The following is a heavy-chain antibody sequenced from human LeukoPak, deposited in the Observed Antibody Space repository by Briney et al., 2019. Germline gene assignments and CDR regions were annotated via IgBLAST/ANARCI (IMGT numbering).Heavy chain of an antibody. J-gene: IGHJ4*02. CDR3: ARGLVGGSYYAGDY. CDR2: IYYSGST. D-gene: IGHD1-26*01. Sequence: SETLSLTCTVSGGSISSYYWSWIRQPPGKGLEWIGYIYYSGSTNYNPSLKSRVTISVDTSKNQFSLKLSSVTAADTAVYYCARGLVGGSYYAGDYWGQGTLVTVSS. V-gene: IGHV4-59*01. CDR1: GGSISSYY.